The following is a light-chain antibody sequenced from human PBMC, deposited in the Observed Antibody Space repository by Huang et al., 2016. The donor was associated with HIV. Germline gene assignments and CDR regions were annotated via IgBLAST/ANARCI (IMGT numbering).Light chain of an antibody. J-gene: IGKJ2*01. CDR2: LGS. V-gene: IGKV2-28*01. Sequence: VVMTQSPLSLPVPPGEPASISCRSSQSLRHRNGLNYLDWYLQKPGQSPQLLIHLGSSRASGVPDRFRGGGSGTDFSLNISRVEVEDAGIYYCMEALQTPYTFGQGTKLEI. CDR3: MEALQTPYT. CDR1: QSLRHRNGLNY.